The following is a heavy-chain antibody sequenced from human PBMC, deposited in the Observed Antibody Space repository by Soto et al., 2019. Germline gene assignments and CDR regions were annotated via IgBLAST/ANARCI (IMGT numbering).Heavy chain of an antibody. D-gene: IGHD3-22*01. V-gene: IGHV3-48*02. CDR2: ISSSSSTI. Sequence: LRLSCAASGFTFSSYSMNWVRQAPGKGLEWVSYISSSSSTIYYADSVKGRFTISRDNAKNSLYLQMNSLRDEDTAVYYCARDVRTYYYDSSGYGIDYWGQGTLVTVSS. J-gene: IGHJ4*02. CDR1: GFTFSSYS. CDR3: ARDVRTYYYDSSGYGIDY.